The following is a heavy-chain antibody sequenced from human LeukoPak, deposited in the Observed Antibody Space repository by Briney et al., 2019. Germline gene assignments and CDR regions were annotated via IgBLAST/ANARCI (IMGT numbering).Heavy chain of an antibody. CDR1: GYTFTGYY. V-gene: IGHV1-2*02. D-gene: IGHD6-13*01. Sequence: ASVKVSCKASGYTFTGYYMHWVRQAPGQGLEWMGWINPNSGGTNYAQKFQGRVTMTRDTSISTAYMELSRLRSDDTAVYYCARGSGSSWYGGFDYWGQGTLVTVSS. CDR2: INPNSGGT. CDR3: ARGSGSSWYGGFDY. J-gene: IGHJ4*02.